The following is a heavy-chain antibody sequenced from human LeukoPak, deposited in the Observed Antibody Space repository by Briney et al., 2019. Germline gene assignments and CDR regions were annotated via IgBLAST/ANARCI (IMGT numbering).Heavy chain of an antibody. CDR2: ISGSGGST. CDR1: GFTFSSYA. V-gene: IGHV3-23*01. D-gene: IGHD6-13*01. Sequence: GGSLRLSCAASGFTFSSYAMSWVRQAPGKGLEWVSAISGSGGSTYYADSVKGRFTISRDNSKNTLYLQMNSLRAEDTAVYYCARDRDNSSWYPYYYGMDVWGQGTTVTVSS. J-gene: IGHJ6*02. CDR3: ARDRDNSSWYPYYYGMDV.